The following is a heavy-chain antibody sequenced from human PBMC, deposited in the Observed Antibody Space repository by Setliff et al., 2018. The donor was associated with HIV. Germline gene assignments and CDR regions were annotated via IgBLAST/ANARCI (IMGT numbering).Heavy chain of an antibody. CDR2: IIPISGTV. CDR1: GGTFSSYA. CDR3: ARDFGGYCSSMSCPGLFDP. Sequence: ASVKVSCKASGGTFSSYAISWVRQAPGQGLEWMGGIIPISGTVNYAQKFWGRVTSTTHESTSTAYMELSSLRSEDTAVYYCARDFGGYCSSMSCPGLFDPWGQGTLVTVSS. D-gene: IGHD2-2*01. V-gene: IGHV1-69*05. J-gene: IGHJ5*02.